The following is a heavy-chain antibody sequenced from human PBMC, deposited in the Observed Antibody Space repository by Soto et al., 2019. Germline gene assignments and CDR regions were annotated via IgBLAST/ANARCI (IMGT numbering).Heavy chain of an antibody. D-gene: IGHD1-26*01. CDR3: AREEWSPDQIWFDP. Sequence: QVQLVQSGAEVKKPGSSVKVSCKASGGTFSSYTISWVRQAPGQGLEWMGRIIPILGIANYAQKFQGRVTITADKSTSSAYMELSSLRSEDTAVYYCAREEWSPDQIWFDPWGQGTLVTVSS. J-gene: IGHJ5*02. V-gene: IGHV1-69*08. CDR1: GGTFSSYT. CDR2: IIPILGIA.